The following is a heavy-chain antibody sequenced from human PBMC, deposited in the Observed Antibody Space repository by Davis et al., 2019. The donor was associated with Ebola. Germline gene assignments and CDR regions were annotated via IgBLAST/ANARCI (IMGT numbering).Heavy chain of an antibody. CDR1: GFTFSDYY. CDR3: TRDFDWDGGY. J-gene: IGHJ4*02. CDR2: ISSSSSYT. D-gene: IGHD3-16*01. V-gene: IGHV3-11*06. Sequence: GESLKISCAASGFTFSDYYMSWIRQAPGKGLEWVSYISSSSSYTNYADSVKGRFTISRDNAKNSLYLQMNSLRAEDTAVYYCTRDFDWDGGYWGQGTLVTVSS.